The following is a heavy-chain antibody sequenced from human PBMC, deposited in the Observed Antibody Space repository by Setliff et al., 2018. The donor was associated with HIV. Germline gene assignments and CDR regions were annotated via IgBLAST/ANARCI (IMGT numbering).Heavy chain of an antibody. J-gene: IGHJ6*02. CDR1: GYTFTGYY. CDR3: VRVTSSSTGYNYYYGMDV. V-gene: IGHV1-69*13. D-gene: IGHD6-6*01. Sequence: GASVKVSCKASGYTFTGYYVHWVRQAPGQGLGWMGGIIPIFGTTNYAQKFQGRVTITADESTTTAYMELSSLRSEDTAVYYCVRVTSSSTGYNYYYGMDVWGQGTKVTV. CDR2: IIPIFGTT.